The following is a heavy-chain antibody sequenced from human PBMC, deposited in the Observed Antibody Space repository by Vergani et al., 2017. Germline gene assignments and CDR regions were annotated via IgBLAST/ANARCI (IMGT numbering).Heavy chain of an antibody. Sequence: QVQLVQSGAEVKKPGSSVKVSCKASRGTFSSYTISWVRQAPGQGLEWMGRIIPILDITNYAQKFQGRVSITADKSASTAYMELSSLRSEDTAVYYCARISDYSNYLFDYWGQGTLVTVSS. D-gene: IGHD4-11*01. J-gene: IGHJ4*02. V-gene: IGHV1-69*02. CDR1: RGTFSSYT. CDR2: IIPILDIT. CDR3: ARISDYSNYLFDY.